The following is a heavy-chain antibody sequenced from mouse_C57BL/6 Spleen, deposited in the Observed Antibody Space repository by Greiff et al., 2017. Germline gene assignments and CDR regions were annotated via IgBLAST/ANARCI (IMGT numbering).Heavy chain of an antibody. Sequence: VQLQQSGPELVKPGASVKISCKASGYAFSSSWMNWVKQRPGTGLEWIGRIYPGDGDTNYNGKFKGKATLTADKSSSTAYMQLSSLTSEDSAVYFCAIRLLQAMDYWGQGTSVTVSS. J-gene: IGHJ4*01. D-gene: IGHD2-3*01. CDR2: IYPGDGDT. CDR3: AIRLLQAMDY. V-gene: IGHV1-82*01. CDR1: GYAFSSSW.